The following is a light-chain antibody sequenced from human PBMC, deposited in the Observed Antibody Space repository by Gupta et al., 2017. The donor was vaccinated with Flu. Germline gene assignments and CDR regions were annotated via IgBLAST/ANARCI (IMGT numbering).Light chain of an antibody. J-gene: IGLJ1*01. CDR3: SSYTSSTTLFYV. CDR1: ASDVGGYNY. CDR2: EVS. V-gene: IGLV2-14*01. Sequence: QSALTQPASVSGSPGQSITLSCTGTASDVGGYNYVSWYQRHPGKAPKLMIYEVSNRPSGVSNRFSGSKSGNTASLTISGLQTEDEADYYCSSYTSSTTLFYVFGTGTKVTVL.